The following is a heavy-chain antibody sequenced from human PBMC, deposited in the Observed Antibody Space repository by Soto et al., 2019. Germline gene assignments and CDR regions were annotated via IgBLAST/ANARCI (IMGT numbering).Heavy chain of an antibody. Sequence: GGSLRLSCAASGFTFSSYSMNWVRQAPGKGLEWVSSISSSSSYIYYADSVKGRFTISRDNAKNSLYLQMNSLRAEDTAVYYCARDNIVVVVAASLGDYSYYYMDVWGKGTRVTVSS. CDR3: ARDNIVVVVAASLGDYSYYYMDV. J-gene: IGHJ6*03. CDR2: ISSSSSYI. D-gene: IGHD2-15*01. CDR1: GFTFSSYS. V-gene: IGHV3-21*01.